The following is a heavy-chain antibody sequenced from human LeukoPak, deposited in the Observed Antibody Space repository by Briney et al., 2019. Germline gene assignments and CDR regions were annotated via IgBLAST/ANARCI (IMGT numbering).Heavy chain of an antibody. CDR3: ARDRAWDYLDS. Sequence: GGSLRLSCAASGFTVSSNYMSWVRQAPGKGLEWVLVIYSGGSTYYADSVKGRFTISRDNSKNTLYLQMNSLRAEDTAIYYCARDRAWDYLDSWDQGPLVTVSS. V-gene: IGHV3-53*01. CDR1: GFTVSSNY. CDR2: IYSGGST. D-gene: IGHD1-26*01. J-gene: IGHJ4*02.